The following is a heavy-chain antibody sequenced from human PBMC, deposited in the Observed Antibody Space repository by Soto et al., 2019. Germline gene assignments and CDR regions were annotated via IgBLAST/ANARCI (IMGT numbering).Heavy chain of an antibody. CDR1: GYTFTSYD. J-gene: IGHJ5*02. CDR3: ARAYNWFDP. CDR2: VTPNSGNT. V-gene: IGHV1-8*01. Sequence: ASVKVSCKASGYTFTSYDINWVRQATGQGLEWVGWVTPNSGNTGYAQKFQGRVTITRNTSISTAYMELSSLTSEDTAVYYCARAYNWFDPWGQGTLVTVSS.